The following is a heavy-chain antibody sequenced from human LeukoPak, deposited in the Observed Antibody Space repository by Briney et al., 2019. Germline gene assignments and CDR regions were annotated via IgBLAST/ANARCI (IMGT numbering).Heavy chain of an antibody. V-gene: IGHV3-30-3*02. CDR1: GFTFSNYA. CDR3: AKPFCGGDCYSTPYNWFDP. CDR2: ISFDGPNK. Sequence: GRSLRLSCAASGFTFSNYAMHWVRQAPGKGLGWVAVISFDGPNKYYADSVQGRFTISRDNSKNTVYLQLNSLRAEDTAVYYCAKPFCGGDCYSTPYNWFDPWGQGTLVTVSS. D-gene: IGHD2-21*02. J-gene: IGHJ5*02.